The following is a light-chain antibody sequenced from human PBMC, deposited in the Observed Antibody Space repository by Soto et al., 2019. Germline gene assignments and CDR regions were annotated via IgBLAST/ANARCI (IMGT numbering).Light chain of an antibody. V-gene: IGKV1-39*01. J-gene: IGKJ1*01. CDR1: QSISSY. CDR2: AAS. Sequence: DIPMTQSPSSLSASVGDRVTIPCRASQSISSYLNWYQQKPGKAPRLLVYAASSLQSGVPSRFSGSGSGTDFTLTISSLQPEDSATYYCQQSYSNPRTFGQGTNVDIK. CDR3: QQSYSNPRT.